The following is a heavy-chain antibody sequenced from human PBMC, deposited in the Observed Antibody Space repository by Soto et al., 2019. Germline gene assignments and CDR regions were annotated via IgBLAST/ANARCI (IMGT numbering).Heavy chain of an antibody. Sequence: QVRLQESGPGLVKPSQTLSLTCTVSGGSISSGGYYWSWIRQHPVTGLEWIGYIYYSGSTYYNPSLKSRVPISVDTSRNQFSRKLCSVTAADTAVYYCASICGIAARQGPLTFDFWGPGTLVTVSS. V-gene: IGHV4-31*03. CDR2: IYYSGST. CDR3: ASICGIAARQGPLTFDF. J-gene: IGHJ4*02. D-gene: IGHD6-6*01. CDR1: GGSISSGGYY.